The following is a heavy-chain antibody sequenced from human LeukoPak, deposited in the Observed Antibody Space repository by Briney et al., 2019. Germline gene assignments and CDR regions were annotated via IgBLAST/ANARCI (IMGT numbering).Heavy chain of an antibody. CDR2: IRYDGSNK. CDR3: AKRESSTSRYRGVDY. D-gene: IGHD2-2*02. Sequence: GGSLRLSCAASGFTFSSYGMHWVRQAPGKGLEWVAFIRYDGSNKYYADSVKGRFTISRDNSKNTLYLQMNSLRAEDTAVYYCAKRESSTSRYRGVDYWGQGTLVTVSS. CDR1: GFTFSSYG. V-gene: IGHV3-30*02. J-gene: IGHJ4*02.